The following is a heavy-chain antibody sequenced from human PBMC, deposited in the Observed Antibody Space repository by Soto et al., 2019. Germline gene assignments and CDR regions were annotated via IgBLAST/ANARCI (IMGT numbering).Heavy chain of an antibody. CDR2: IFYTGST. J-gene: IGHJ4*02. CDR1: GGSISGHY. Sequence: KPSETLSLTCTVSGGSISGHYWIWIRQSPGKGLEWIGYIFYTGSTNYNPSLKSRVTLSADTSKNQFSLRLSSVTAADTAVYYCARVGSSGWSPDYWGQGTLVTVSS. V-gene: IGHV4-59*11. CDR3: ARVGSSGWSPDY. D-gene: IGHD6-19*01.